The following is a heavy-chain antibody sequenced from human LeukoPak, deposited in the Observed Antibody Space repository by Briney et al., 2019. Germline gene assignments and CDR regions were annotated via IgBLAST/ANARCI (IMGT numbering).Heavy chain of an antibody. CDR2: VSWFRGSI. CDR3: AKDEGIQVWTYAAVY. V-gene: IGHV3-9*01. CDR1: GVTFGDYA. J-gene: IGHJ4*02. D-gene: IGHD5-18*01. Sequence: GGSLRLFCAASGVTFGDYAMHWVRQAPGKGLEWVSGVSWFRGSIGYADSVKGRFTISRDNAKNSLFLQMNSLRPEDTALYYCAKDEGIQVWTYAAVYSGQGALVTASP.